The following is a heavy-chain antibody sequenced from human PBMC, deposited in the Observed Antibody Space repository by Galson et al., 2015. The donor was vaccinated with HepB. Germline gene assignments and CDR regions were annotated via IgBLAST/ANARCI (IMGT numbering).Heavy chain of an antibody. V-gene: IGHV3-23*01. CDR1: GFTFSSYA. CDR2: ISGSGGST. J-gene: IGHJ6*03. Sequence: SLRLSCAASGFTFSSYAMSWVRQAPGKGLEWVSAISGSGGSTYYADSVKGRFTISRDNSKNTLYLQMNSLRAEDTAVYYCAKGPHRHYYYYMDVWGKGTMVTVSS. CDR3: AKGPHRHYYYYMDV.